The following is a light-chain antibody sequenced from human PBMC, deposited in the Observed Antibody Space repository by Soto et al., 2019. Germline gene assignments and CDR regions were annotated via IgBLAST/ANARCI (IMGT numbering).Light chain of an antibody. CDR2: GAS. Sequence: EIVLTQSPGTLSLSPGEGAALSCRASQSVTSGYLAWYQQKPGQAPRLLIYGASSRATGIPDRFSGSGSGTDFTLTISRLEPEDFAVYYCQQYGSLPFTFGPGTKVDIK. V-gene: IGKV3-20*01. CDR3: QQYGSLPFT. J-gene: IGKJ3*01. CDR1: QSVTSGY.